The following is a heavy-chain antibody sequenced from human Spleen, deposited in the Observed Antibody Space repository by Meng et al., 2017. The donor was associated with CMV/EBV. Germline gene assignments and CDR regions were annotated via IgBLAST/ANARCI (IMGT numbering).Heavy chain of an antibody. D-gene: IGHD3-22*01. CDR2: ISGSGDST. J-gene: IGHJ3*01. CDR1: GFTFDIYA. V-gene: IGHV3-23*01. Sequence: GESLKISCAASGFTFDIYAMSWVRQAPGKGLEWVSAISGSGDSTHYADSVRGRFTISRDNSKNTLYLQMDGLRAEDTAIYYCAKRQFYYESSGYWAKGDDAFDVWGQGTMVTVSS. CDR3: AKRQFYYESSGYWAKGDDAFDV.